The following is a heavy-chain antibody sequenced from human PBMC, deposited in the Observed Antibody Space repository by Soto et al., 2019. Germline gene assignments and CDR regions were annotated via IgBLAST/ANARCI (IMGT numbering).Heavy chain of an antibody. J-gene: IGHJ5*02. CDR2: IFYSGST. V-gene: IGHV4-31*03. Sequence: QVQLQELGPGLVKPSQTLSLLCTVSGGSISRGGYCWIWIRQHPRKGLEWFGYIFYSGSTYYNPSLKSRVTISVDTSKNQFSLKLSSVTAADTAVYYCARGSNKGWFDPWGQGTLVTVSS. CDR3: ARGSNKGWFDP. CDR1: GGSISRGGYC.